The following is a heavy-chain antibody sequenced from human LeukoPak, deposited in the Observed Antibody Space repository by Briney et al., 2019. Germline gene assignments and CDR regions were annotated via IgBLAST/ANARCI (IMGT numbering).Heavy chain of an antibody. CDR1: RFTFSSYS. J-gene: IGHJ6*03. Sequence: PGGSLRLSCAASRFTFSSYSMSWVRQAPGKGLEWVSSISSSSSYIYYADSVKGRFTISRDNAKNSLYLQMNSLRAEDTAVYYCARVGPWVNPDYYYCYMDVWGKGTTVTVSS. CDR3: ARVGPWVNPDYYYCYMDV. D-gene: IGHD1-14*01. CDR2: ISSSSSYI. V-gene: IGHV3-21*01.